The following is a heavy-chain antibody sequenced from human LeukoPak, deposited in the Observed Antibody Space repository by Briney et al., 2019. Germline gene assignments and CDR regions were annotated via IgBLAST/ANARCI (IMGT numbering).Heavy chain of an antibody. CDR3: ARDLPYYYDSSGPLDY. D-gene: IGHD3-22*01. J-gene: IGHJ4*02. V-gene: IGHV3-48*01. CDR2: ISSSSSTI. Sequence: PGGSLRLSCAASGFTFSSYSMNWVRQAPGKGLEWVSYISSSSSTIYYADSVKGRFTISRDNAKNSLYLQMNSLRAEDTAVYYCARDLPYYYDSSGPLDYWGQGTLVTVSS. CDR1: GFTFSSYS.